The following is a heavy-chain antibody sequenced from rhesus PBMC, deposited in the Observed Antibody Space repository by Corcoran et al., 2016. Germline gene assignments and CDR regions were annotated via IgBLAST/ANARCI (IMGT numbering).Heavy chain of an antibody. Sequence: QLQLQESGPGLVKPSETLSVTCAVSGGSISSSYWSWIRQAPGKGLEWSGYIYGSGSSTNYNPSIKSRVTLSVDTSKNQLSLKLSSVTTADTAVYYCARVTTVSVDYWGQGVLVTVSS. CDR1: GGSISSSY. D-gene: IGHD4-23*01. CDR3: ARVTTVSVDY. V-gene: IGHV4-169*01. CDR2: IYGSGSST. J-gene: IGHJ4*01.